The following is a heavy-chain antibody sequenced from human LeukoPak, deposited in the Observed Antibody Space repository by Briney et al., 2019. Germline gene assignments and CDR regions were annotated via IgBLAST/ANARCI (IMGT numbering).Heavy chain of an antibody. D-gene: IGHD6-19*01. Sequence: QPGGSLRLSCAASAFTFSSYWMSWVRQAPGKGLEWVANIKEDGSEKYYVDSVKGRFTISRDNAKNSLYLQMNSLRAEDTAVYYCARDSVSSGSSSDTYYFDYWGQGTLVTVSS. J-gene: IGHJ4*02. CDR1: AFTFSSYW. V-gene: IGHV3-7*03. CDR3: ARDSVSSGSSSDTYYFDY. CDR2: IKEDGSEK.